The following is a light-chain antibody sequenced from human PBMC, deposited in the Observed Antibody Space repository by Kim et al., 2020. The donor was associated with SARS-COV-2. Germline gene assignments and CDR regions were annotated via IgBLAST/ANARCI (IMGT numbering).Light chain of an antibody. CDR3: QAWDSSTVV. V-gene: IGLV3-1*01. Sequence: SGSPGQTATITCSAEKLGEKYASWDQQRPGQSPILVIFQDNKRPSGIPERFSGSNSGNTATLTISGTQTMDEADYYCQAWDSSTVVFGGGTQLTVL. J-gene: IGLJ2*01. CDR2: QDN. CDR1: KLGEKY.